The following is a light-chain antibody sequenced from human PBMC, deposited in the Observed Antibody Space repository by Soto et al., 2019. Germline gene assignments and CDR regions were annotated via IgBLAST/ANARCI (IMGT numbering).Light chain of an antibody. CDR3: SSYTSSSTLYVV. J-gene: IGLJ2*01. V-gene: IGLV2-14*01. CDR1: SSDVGGYNY. CDR2: DVS. Sequence: QSALTQPASVSGSPGQSITISCTGTSSDVGGYNYVSWYQQHPGKAPKLMIYDVSNRPSGVSNRFSGSKSGNTASLTISGLQAEDEADYYCSSYTSSSTLYVVFGGGTQRTVL.